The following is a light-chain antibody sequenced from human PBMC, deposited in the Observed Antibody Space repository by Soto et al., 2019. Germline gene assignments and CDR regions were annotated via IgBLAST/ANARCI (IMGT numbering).Light chain of an antibody. CDR1: QSVSSY. V-gene: IGKV3-11*01. CDR2: DAS. Sequence: ETVLTQSPATLSLSPGERATLSCRASQSVSSYLAWYQQKPGQAPRLLIYDASNRATGIPARFSGSGSGTDFTLTISSLEPADFAVSYCQQRSNWPLTFGGGTKVEIK. CDR3: QQRSNWPLT. J-gene: IGKJ4*01.